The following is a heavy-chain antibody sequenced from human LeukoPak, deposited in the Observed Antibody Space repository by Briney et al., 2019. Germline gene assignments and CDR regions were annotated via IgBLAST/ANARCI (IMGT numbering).Heavy chain of an antibody. J-gene: IGHJ3*02. D-gene: IGHD3-9*01. Sequence: GGSLRLSCAASGFTISSYAMHWVRQAPDKGLEWVAVISYDGSNKYYADSVKGRFTISRDNSKNTLYLQMNSLRAEDTAVYYCAKGSSPSTYDILTGYYNEDAFDIWGQGTMVTVSS. V-gene: IGHV3-30*04. CDR1: GFTISSYA. CDR2: ISYDGSNK. CDR3: AKGSSPSTYDILTGYYNEDAFDI.